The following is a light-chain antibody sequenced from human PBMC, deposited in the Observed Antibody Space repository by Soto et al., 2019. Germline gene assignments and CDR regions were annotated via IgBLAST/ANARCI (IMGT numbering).Light chain of an antibody. V-gene: IGLV2-8*01. Sequence: QSALTQPPSASGSFGQSVTISCTGTSSDVGGYNYVSWYQQHPGKAPKLMIYEVSERPSGVPDRFSGSKSGNTASLTVSGLQADDEADYYGSSYSGTNYHYVFGTGTKDTVL. CDR1: SSDVGGYNY. J-gene: IGLJ1*01. CDR2: EVS. CDR3: SSYSGTNYHYV.